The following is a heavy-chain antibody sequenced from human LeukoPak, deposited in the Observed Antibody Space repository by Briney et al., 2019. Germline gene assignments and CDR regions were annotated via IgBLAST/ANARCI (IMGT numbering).Heavy chain of an antibody. V-gene: IGHV3-23*01. J-gene: IGHJ4*02. Sequence: GGSPRLSCAASGFTFSSYAMSWVRQAPGKGLEWVSAISGSGGSTYYADSVKGRFTISRDNSKNTLYLQMNSLRAEDTAVYYCAKDRHDFWSGYDYWGQGTLVTVSS. D-gene: IGHD3-3*01. CDR2: ISGSGGST. CDR1: GFTFSSYA. CDR3: AKDRHDFWSGYDY.